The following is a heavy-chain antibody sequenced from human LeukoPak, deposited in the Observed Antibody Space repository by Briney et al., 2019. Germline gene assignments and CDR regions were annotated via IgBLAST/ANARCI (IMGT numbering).Heavy chain of an antibody. CDR3: ARETDSSGYYDGAFDI. V-gene: IGHV1-2*02. J-gene: IGHJ3*02. D-gene: IGHD3-22*01. CDR1: GYTFTSYA. Sequence: ASVKVSCKASGYTFTSYAMHWVRQAPGQGLEWMGWINPNSGGTNYAQKFQGRVTMTRDTSISTAYMELSRLRSDDTAVYYCARETDSSGYYDGAFDIWGQGAMVTVSS. CDR2: INPNSGGT.